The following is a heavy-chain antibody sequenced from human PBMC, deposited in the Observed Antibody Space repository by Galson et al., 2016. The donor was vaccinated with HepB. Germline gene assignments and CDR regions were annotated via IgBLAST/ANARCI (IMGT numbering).Heavy chain of an antibody. CDR1: GYTFTGYF. J-gene: IGHJ2*01. Sequence: SVKVSCKASGYTFTGYFVHWVRQAPGQGLEWMGWINPNSGDTNYAQKFQGSVTMTRDTSITTVYLDLSGLGSDDTAVYYCARDFYDSTGYRIRGPFDIWGRGTLVTVSS. D-gene: IGHD3-22*01. CDR3: ARDFYDSTGYRIRGPFDI. CDR2: INPNSGDT. V-gene: IGHV1-2*02.